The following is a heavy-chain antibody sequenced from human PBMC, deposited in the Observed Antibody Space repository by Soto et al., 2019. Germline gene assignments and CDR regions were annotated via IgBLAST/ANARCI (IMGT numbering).Heavy chain of an antibody. J-gene: IGHJ4*02. CDR1: GYTFTSYG. V-gene: IGHV1-18*04. CDR3: ARDSRDYYDSSGSDY. D-gene: IGHD3-22*01. CDR2: ISAYNGNT. Sequence: ASVKVSCKASGYTFTSYGISWVRQAPGQGLEWMGRISAYNGNTNYAQKLQGRVTMTTDTSTSTAYMELRSLRSDDTAVYYCARDSRDYYDSSGSDYWGQGTLVTVSS.